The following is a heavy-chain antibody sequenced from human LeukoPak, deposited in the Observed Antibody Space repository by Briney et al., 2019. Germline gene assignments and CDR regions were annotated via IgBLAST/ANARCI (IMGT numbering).Heavy chain of an antibody. V-gene: IGHV3-23*01. J-gene: IGHJ4*02. CDR3: AAGSPRPETGYPALAPFDY. CDR2: LRGDGDT. D-gene: IGHD1-14*01. Sequence: GGSLRLSCAASGFSFSNYAMSWVRQAPARGLEWVSSLRGDGDTSYADSVKGRFTLSRDDSRNTVYLQLNNLRVEDTAVYYCAAGSPRPETGYPALAPFDYWGQGTLVTVSS. CDR1: GFSFSNYA.